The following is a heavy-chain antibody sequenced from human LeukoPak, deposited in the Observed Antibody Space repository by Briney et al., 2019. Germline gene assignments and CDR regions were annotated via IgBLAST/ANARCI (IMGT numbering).Heavy chain of an antibody. D-gene: IGHD3-10*01. Sequence: SETLSLTCTVSGGSVGSDNSYWNWIRQPAGKGLEWIGPIYADGSSTYNPSLKSRVTILIDTSKNQFSLRLSSMTAADTAVYYCARGYYYRTWGQGTLVSVSA. CDR2: IYADGSS. J-gene: IGHJ4*02. CDR1: GGSVGSDNSY. CDR3: ARGYYYRT. V-gene: IGHV4-61*02.